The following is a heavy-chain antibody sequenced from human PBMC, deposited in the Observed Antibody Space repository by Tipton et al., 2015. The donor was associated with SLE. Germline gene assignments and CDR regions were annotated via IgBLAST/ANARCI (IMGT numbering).Heavy chain of an antibody. Sequence: TLSLTCTVSGASISGGSYYWSWVRQPAGKGLEWIGHFHSSGILNYNPSLKSRVTMSGDTSKNQLSLKLNAVTAADTAVYYCARTAVLAAIMMDVWGQGTTVTVSS. D-gene: IGHD3-3*02. CDR1: GASISGGSYY. V-gene: IGHV4-61*09. J-gene: IGHJ6*02. CDR3: ARTAVLAAIMMDV. CDR2: FHSSGIL.